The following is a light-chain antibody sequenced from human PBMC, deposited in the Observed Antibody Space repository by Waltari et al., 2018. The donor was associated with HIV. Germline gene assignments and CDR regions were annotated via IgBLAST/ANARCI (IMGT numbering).Light chain of an antibody. CDR2: ATS. CDR3: QQSHSILYT. CDR1: QNIDNY. V-gene: IGKV1-39*01. Sequence: DIQMTQSPSSLSASVGDRVTISCRASQNIDNYLNWYQQKPGEAPNLLIYATSNLQSGVPSRFSGRRSGTDFTLTISNLQPEDFATYYCQQSHSILYTFGQGTKLEI. J-gene: IGKJ2*01.